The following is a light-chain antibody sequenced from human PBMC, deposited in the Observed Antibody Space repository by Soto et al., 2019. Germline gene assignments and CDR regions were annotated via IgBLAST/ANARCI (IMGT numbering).Light chain of an antibody. CDR1: QNIDSW. Sequence: DIQMAQSPSTLSASVGDRVTITCRASQNIDSWLAWYQHKPGKAAKVLIYDASSLETGGPSRFSGSGSGTEFSLTISSLRPDDFATYYCQQYDTYALTFGQGTKVEIK. J-gene: IGKJ1*01. CDR2: DAS. V-gene: IGKV1-5*01. CDR3: QQYDTYALT.